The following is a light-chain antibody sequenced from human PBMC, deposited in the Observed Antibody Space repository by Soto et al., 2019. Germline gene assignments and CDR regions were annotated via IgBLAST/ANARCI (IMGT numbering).Light chain of an antibody. CDR3: YSYAGTHTFV. J-gene: IGLJ1*01. CDR2: DVT. CDR1: ANDVGGHNY. V-gene: IGLV2-11*01. Sequence: QSALTQPRSVSGSPGQSATISCTGTANDVGGHNYVSWYQQHPGEAPKLLIYDVTERPSGVPDRFSGSKSGNTASLTISGLQTEDEADYYCYSYAGTHTFVFGTGTKVTVL.